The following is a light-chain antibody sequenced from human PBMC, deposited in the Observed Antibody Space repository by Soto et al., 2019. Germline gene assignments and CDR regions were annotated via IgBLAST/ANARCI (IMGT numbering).Light chain of an antibody. CDR2: EVS. CDR1: SSDVGGYNY. J-gene: IGLJ1*01. Sequence: QSALTQPASVSGSLGQSITISCTGTSSDVGGYNYVSWYQQHPGKAPKLMIYEVSNRPSGVSNRFSGSKSGNTASLTISGLQAEDESDYYCSSYTSSSTLVFGTGTKVTGL. CDR3: SSYTSSSTLV. V-gene: IGLV2-14*01.